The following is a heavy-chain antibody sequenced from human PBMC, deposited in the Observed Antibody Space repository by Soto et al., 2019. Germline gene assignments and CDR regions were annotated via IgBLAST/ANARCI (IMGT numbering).Heavy chain of an antibody. CDR2: IKSKTDGSNK. J-gene: IGHJ4*02. D-gene: IGHD3-22*01. Sequence: GGSLSLSCAASGFTFSNAWMSWVRQAPGKGLEWVGRIKSKTDGSNKHYADSVKGRFTISRDNSKNTLDLQMNSLRAEDTAVYYCAKDTYYYDRSGYYTYDYWGQGTQVTVSS. CDR1: GFTFSNAW. V-gene: IGHV3-15*01. CDR3: AKDTYYYDRSGYYTYDY.